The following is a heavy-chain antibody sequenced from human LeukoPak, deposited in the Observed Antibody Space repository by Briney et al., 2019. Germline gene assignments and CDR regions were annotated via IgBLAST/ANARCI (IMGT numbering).Heavy chain of an antibody. D-gene: IGHD3-16*02. CDR3: ASTYYDYVWGSYRFYGMDV. J-gene: IGHJ6*02. Sequence: ASVKVSCKASGYTFTGYYMHWVRQAPGQGLEWMGWFNPNSGGTNYAQKFQGRVTMTRDTSISTAYMELSRLRSDDTAVYYCASTYYDYVWGSYRFYGMDVWGQGTTVTVSS. CDR2: FNPNSGGT. V-gene: IGHV1-2*02. CDR1: GYTFTGYY.